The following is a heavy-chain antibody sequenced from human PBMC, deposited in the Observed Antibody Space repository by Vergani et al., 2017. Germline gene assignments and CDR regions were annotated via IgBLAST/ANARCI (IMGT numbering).Heavy chain of an antibody. CDR3: ARHRGSGGFFPSSYFYGMDV. CDR2: IHHSGDT. CDR1: DSSIMTNPY. V-gene: IGHV4-38-2*01. D-gene: IGHD3-10*01. J-gene: IGHJ6*02. Sequence: QVQLQESGPGLVKPSEILTLTCDVSDSSIMTNPYWGWFRQSPGKGLEWIGCIHHSGDTHYNSSLKSRVSISIVSSSKFSLSLTSVTAADTDIYYCARHRGSGGFFPSSYFYGMDVWGHGTTVTVSS.